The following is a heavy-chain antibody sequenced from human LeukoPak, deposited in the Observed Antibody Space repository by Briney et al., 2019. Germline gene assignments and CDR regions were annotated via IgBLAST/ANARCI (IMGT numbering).Heavy chain of an antibody. J-gene: IGHJ4*02. D-gene: IGHD3-10*01. V-gene: IGHV3-48*01. CDR3: ATLRYGSGSYYADY. CDR1: GFTFSSYS. CDR2: ISSSSSTI. Sequence: PGGSLRLSCAASGFTFSSYSMNWVRQAPGKGLEWVSYISSSSSTIYYADSVKGRFTISRDNSKSTLYLQMNSLRTEDTAVYFCATLRYGSGSYYADYWGQGTLVTVSS.